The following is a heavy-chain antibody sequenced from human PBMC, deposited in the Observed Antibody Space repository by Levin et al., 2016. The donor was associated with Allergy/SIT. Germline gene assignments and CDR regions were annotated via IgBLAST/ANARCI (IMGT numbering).Heavy chain of an antibody. CDR3: ARGPRKLFRATTHYYGMDV. D-gene: IGHD1-7*01. Sequence: SETLSLTCAVYGGSFSGYYWSWIRQPPGKGLEWIGEINHSGSTNYNPSLKSRVTISVDTSKNQFSLKLSSVTAADTAVYYCARGPRKLFRATTHYYGMDVWGQGTTVTVSS. CDR2: INHSGST. CDR1: GGSFSGYY. V-gene: IGHV4-34*01. J-gene: IGHJ6*02.